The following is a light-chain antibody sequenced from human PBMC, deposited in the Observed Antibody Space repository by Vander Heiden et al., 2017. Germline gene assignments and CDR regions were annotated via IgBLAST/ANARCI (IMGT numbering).Light chain of an antibody. V-gene: IGLV1-40*01. CDR1: GSNIGGGYG. CDR3: QSYDNSLSASV. CDR2: GGS. J-gene: IGLJ2*01. Sequence: QSVLTPPPSVSGAPGQRVTISCTGSGSNIGGGYGVHWYQQLPGTAPKVLIYGGSDRPSGVPDRFSGSKSDTSASLAITGLQAEDEADYCCQSYDNSLSASVFGGGTKLTVL.